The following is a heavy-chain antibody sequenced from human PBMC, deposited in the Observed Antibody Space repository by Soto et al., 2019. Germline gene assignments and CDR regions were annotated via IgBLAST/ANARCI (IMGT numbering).Heavy chain of an antibody. D-gene: IGHD2-2*01. V-gene: IGHV1-69*02. CDR1: GGTFSSYT. Sequence: SVKVSCKASGGTFSSYTISWVRQAPGQGLEWMGRIIPILGIANYAQKFQGRVTITADKSTSTAYMELSSLRSEDTAVYYCARVRDCSSTSCAGDWFDPWGQGTLVTVSS. CDR2: IIPILGIA. J-gene: IGHJ5*02. CDR3: ARVRDCSSTSCAGDWFDP.